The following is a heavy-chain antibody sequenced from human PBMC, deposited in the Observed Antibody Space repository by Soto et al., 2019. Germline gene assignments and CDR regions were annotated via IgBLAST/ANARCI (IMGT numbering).Heavy chain of an antibody. CDR1: GFTFSSYA. CDR2: ISGSGGST. Sequence: GGSLRLSCAASGFTFSSYAMSWVRQAPGKGLEWVSAISGSGGSTYYADSVKDRFTISRDNSKNTLYLQMNSLRAEDTAVYYCAKDGYYYGSGSYQNWFDPWGQGTLVTVSS. V-gene: IGHV3-23*01. J-gene: IGHJ5*02. D-gene: IGHD3-10*01. CDR3: AKDGYYYGSGSYQNWFDP.